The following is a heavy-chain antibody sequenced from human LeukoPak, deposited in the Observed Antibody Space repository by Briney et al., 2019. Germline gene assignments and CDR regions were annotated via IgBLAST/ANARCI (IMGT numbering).Heavy chain of an antibody. CDR1: GYTFTSYA. V-gene: IGHV1-46*01. CDR3: ARDSSGYYQTNEQTLDY. Sequence: GASVKVSCKASGYTFTSYAMHWVRQAPGQGLEWMGIINPSGGSTSYAQKFQGRVTMTRDMSTSTVYMELSSLRSEDTAVYYCARDSSGYYQTNEQTLDYWGQGTLVTVSS. CDR2: INPSGGST. J-gene: IGHJ4*02. D-gene: IGHD3-22*01.